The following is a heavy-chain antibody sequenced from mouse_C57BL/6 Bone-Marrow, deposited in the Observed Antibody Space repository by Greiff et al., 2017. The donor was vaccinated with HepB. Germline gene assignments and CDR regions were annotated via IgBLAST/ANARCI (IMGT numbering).Heavy chain of an antibody. CDR3: VGQDWDVYWDV. Sequence: GGGLVQPKGSLKLSCAASGFSFNTYAMNWVRQAPGKGLEWVARIRSKSNNYATYYADSVKDRFTIARDDSESMLYLQMNNLKTEDAAMYYGVGQDWDVYWDVGGTGTTVTVAS. CDR2: IRSKSNNYAT. CDR1: GFSFNTYA. V-gene: IGHV10-1*01. J-gene: IGHJ1*03. D-gene: IGHD4-1*01.